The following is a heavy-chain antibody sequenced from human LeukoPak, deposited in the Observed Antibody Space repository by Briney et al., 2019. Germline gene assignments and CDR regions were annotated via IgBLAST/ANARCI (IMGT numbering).Heavy chain of an antibody. CDR3: ARRGADSRYSVDP. J-gene: IGHJ5*02. CDR1: GYSFSTYW. CDR2: IYPGDSDT. Sequence: GGSLQISCKGSGYSFSTYWIGWVRRRPGEGREGMGIIYPGDSDTRYRPSFQGQVTISADKSINTAYLQWSSLKASDTAMYYCARRGADSRYSVDPWGPGTLVTVSS. D-gene: IGHD2-2*01. V-gene: IGHV5-51*01.